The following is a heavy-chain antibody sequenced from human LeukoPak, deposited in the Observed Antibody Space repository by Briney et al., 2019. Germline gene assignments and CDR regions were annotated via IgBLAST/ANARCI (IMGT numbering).Heavy chain of an antibody. Sequence: GGSLRLSCAASGFTFSSYEMNWVRQAPGKGLEWVSYISSSGSTIYYAGSVKGRFTIPRDNARNSLYLQMNSLAPEDTALYYCARGKRRFDYWGQGTLVSVSS. V-gene: IGHV3-48*03. CDR2: ISSSGSTI. CDR1: GFTFSSYE. CDR3: ARGKRRFDY. J-gene: IGHJ4*02.